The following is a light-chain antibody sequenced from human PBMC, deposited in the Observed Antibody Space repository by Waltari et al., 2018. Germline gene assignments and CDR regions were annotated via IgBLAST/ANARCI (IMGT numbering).Light chain of an antibody. CDR1: QGISSW. J-gene: IGKJ2*01. CDR3: QHTNSFPFT. V-gene: IGKV1-12*01. CDR2: TAS. Sequence: DIQMTQSPSSVSASLGDRVAITCRASQGISSWLAWYQQKPGKAPELLIYTASTLQSGVPSRFSGSGSGTDFSLTISSLQPEDIATYYCQHTNSFPFTFGQGTKLELK.